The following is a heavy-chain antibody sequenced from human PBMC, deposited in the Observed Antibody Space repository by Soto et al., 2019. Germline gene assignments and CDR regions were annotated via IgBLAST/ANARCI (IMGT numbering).Heavy chain of an antibody. D-gene: IGHD2-21*01. Sequence: EVQLVESGGGLVQPGGSLRLSCAASGFTFSSHWMHWVRQAPGKGLVWVSRINSDGSSTSYADSVKGRFTISRDNAKNTLYLPTNSLSAEGTAVYLCGRVVDCYYDMDVGCQGTAV. CDR1: GFTFSSHW. J-gene: IGHJ6*02. CDR2: INSDGSST. CDR3: GRVVDCYYDMDV. V-gene: IGHV3-74*01.